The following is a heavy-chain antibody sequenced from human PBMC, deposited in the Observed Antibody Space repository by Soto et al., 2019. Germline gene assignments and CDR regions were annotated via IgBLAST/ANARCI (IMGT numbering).Heavy chain of an antibody. Sequence: SETLSLTCAVYGGSFSTYNSNWIRQPPGKGLEWIGEVNHSGSTNYNPSLKSRVTISVDTSKSQFSLKLSSVTAAGTAVYYGARGWSGLVIIRFDPWGQGTLVTVS. V-gene: IGHV4-34*01. D-gene: IGHD3-9*01. CDR3: ARGWSGLVIIRFDP. CDR2: VNHSGST. J-gene: IGHJ5*02. CDR1: GGSFSTYN.